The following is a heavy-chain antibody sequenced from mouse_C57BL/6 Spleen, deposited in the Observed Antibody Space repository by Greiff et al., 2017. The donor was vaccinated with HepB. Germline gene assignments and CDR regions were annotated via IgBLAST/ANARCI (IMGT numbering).Heavy chain of an antibody. Sequence: DVKLQESGPVLVKPGASVKMSCKASGYTFTDYYMNWVKQSHGKSLEWIGVINPYNGGTSYNQKFKGKATLTVDKSSSTAYMELNSLTSEDSAVYYCARSHYYGSSYVVYFDYWGQGTTLTVSS. CDR1: GYTFTDYY. D-gene: IGHD1-1*01. V-gene: IGHV1-19*01. CDR2: INPYNGGT. CDR3: ARSHYYGSSYVVYFDY. J-gene: IGHJ2*01.